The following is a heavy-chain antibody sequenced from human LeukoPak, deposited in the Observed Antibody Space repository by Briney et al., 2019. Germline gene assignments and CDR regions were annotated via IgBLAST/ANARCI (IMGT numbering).Heavy chain of an antibody. CDR2: TYYRSKWYN. D-gene: IGHD3-10*01. J-gene: IGHJ3*02. CDR1: GDGVSSNSAA. Sequence: SQTLSLTCAISGDGVSSNSAAWNWIRQSPSRGLEWLGRTYYRSKWYNDYAVSVKSRITINPDTSKNQFSLQLNSVTPEDTAVYYCARDQYYGSGSYLSAFDIWGQGTMVTVSS. V-gene: IGHV6-1*01. CDR3: ARDQYYGSGSYLSAFDI.